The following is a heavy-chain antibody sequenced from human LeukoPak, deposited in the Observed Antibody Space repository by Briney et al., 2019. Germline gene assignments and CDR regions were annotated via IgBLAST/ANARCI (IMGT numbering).Heavy chain of an antibody. Sequence: GGSLRLSCAASGFAFSSYSMNWVRQVPGKGLEWVSYISSSSSTIYYADSVKGRFTISRDNAKNSLYLQMNSLRAEDTAVYYCARDFRPYYYGSGDAFDIWGQGTMVTVSS. V-gene: IGHV3-48*01. CDR2: ISSSSSTI. CDR1: GFAFSSYS. D-gene: IGHD3-10*01. CDR3: ARDFRPYYYGSGDAFDI. J-gene: IGHJ3*02.